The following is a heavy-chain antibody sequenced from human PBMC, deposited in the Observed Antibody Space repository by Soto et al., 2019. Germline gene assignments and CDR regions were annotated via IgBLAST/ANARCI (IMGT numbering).Heavy chain of an antibody. Sequence: ESGGGVVQPGRSLRLSCATSGFTFRFYDMHWVRQAPGKGLEWVAIISRDGNNKDYGDSVKGRFTISRDNSKNTLYLQMNSLRGEDTAVYYCAKDAYTPIRTTAHDSGGLDHWGRGTLVTVSS. J-gene: IGHJ4*02. CDR2: ISRDGNNK. D-gene: IGHD4-4*01. CDR3: AKDAYTPIRTTAHDSGGLDH. V-gene: IGHV3-30*18. CDR1: GFTFRFYD.